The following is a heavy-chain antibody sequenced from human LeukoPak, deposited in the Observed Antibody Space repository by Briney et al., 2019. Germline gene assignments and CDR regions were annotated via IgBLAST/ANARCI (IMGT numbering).Heavy chain of an antibody. Sequence: GGSLRLSCAASGFTFSSYSMNWVRQAPGKGLEWVSYISSTGSTIYYADSVRGRFTISRDNAKNSLYLQMNSLRAEDTAVYYCARGSDSSSNSFDYWGQGTLVTVSS. CDR2: ISSTGSTI. CDR3: ARGSDSSSNSFDY. V-gene: IGHV3-48*01. D-gene: IGHD6-6*01. J-gene: IGHJ4*02. CDR1: GFTFSSYS.